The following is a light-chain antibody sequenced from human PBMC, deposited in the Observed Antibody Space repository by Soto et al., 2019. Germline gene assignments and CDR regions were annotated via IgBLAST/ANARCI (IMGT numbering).Light chain of an antibody. Sequence: DIQMTQYPSSLSASVGDRVTITCRASQGISTYLDWYQQKPGKAPKLLIYAASSLQSGVPSRFSGSGSETDFTLTISSLQPEHFATYSCQQSYSTTWTFGQGTKVDIK. V-gene: IGKV1-39*01. CDR1: QGISTY. J-gene: IGKJ1*01. CDR2: AAS. CDR3: QQSYSTTWT.